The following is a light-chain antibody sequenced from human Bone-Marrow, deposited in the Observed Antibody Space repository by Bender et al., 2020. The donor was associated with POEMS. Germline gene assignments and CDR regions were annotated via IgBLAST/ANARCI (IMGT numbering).Light chain of an antibody. CDR1: ISDVGTYNL. Sequence: QSALTQVASVSGSPGQSITISCTGAISDVGTYNLVSWYQQHADKAPKLIISEGTKRPSGISNRFSGSKSGNTASLTISGLQAEDEADYYCCSYAGSGLYVFGSGTKVTVL. V-gene: IGLV2-23*01. CDR2: EGT. J-gene: IGLJ1*01. CDR3: CSYAGSGLYV.